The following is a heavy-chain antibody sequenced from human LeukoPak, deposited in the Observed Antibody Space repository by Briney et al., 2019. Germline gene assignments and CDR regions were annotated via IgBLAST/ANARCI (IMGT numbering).Heavy chain of an antibody. CDR1: GFIFSDYS. V-gene: IGHV3-23*01. Sequence: GGSLRHSRAASGFIFSDYSMTWVRQAPGKGLEWVSTIRKTGAETFYVDSVRGRFTISRDNFKTTVYLEMKRLSAEDTAVYYCAKGGYDSCLDPWGQGTLVIVSS. D-gene: IGHD2-15*01. CDR2: IRKTGAET. J-gene: IGHJ5*02. CDR3: AKGGYDSCLDP.